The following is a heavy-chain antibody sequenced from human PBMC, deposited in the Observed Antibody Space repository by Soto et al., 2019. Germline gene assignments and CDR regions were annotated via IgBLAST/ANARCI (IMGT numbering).Heavy chain of an antibody. V-gene: IGHV3-21*01. J-gene: IGHJ4*02. Sequence: VGSLRLSCVASGFAFSSYTMNWARQAPGKGPEWVSSISASSTYIYYADSVKGRFTISRDNAKYSLYLQLNSLRAGDTALYYCARDALYGDLLRRPADLWGQGTLVTVS. D-gene: IGHD4-17*01. CDR3: ARDALYGDLLRRPADL. CDR1: GFAFSSYT. CDR2: ISASSTYI.